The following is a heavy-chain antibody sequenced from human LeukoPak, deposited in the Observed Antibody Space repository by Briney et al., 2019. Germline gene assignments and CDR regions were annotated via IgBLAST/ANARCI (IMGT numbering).Heavy chain of an antibody. CDR3: ARGHTARPGNFYYYYYYMDV. CDR2: INHSGST. D-gene: IGHD6-6*01. CDR1: GGSFSGYY. Sequence: PSETLSLTCAVYGGSFSGYYWSWIRQPPGKGLEWIGEINHSGSTNYNPSLKSRVTISVDTSKNQFSLKLSSVTAADTAVYCCARGHTARPGNFYYYYYYMDVWGKGTTVTVSS. V-gene: IGHV4-34*01. J-gene: IGHJ6*03.